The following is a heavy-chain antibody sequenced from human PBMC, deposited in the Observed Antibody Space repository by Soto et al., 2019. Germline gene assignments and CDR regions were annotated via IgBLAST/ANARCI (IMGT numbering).Heavy chain of an antibody. J-gene: IGHJ4*02. Sequence: QVQLVQSGAEVKRPGSSVKVSCKASGGSLNTYAINWVRQAPGQGLEWMGGIIPVFNTPNYAQKFQDRLTIAADKPTTPAYMELSSLRSEDTAVYYCASRICSSTRCQYYFDFWGQGTLVTVSS. CDR3: ASRICSSTRCQYYFDF. CDR1: GGSLNTYA. D-gene: IGHD2-2*01. CDR2: IIPVFNTP. V-gene: IGHV1-69*06.